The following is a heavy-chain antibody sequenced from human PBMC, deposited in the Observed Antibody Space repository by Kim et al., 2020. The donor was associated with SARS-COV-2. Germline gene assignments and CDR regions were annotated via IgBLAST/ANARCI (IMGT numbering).Heavy chain of an antibody. D-gene: IGHD3-22*01. CDR3: ARDRIEYYYDSSGESWFDP. V-gene: IGHV4-59*01. Sequence: KSRVTISGDTSKNQFSLKLSSVTAADTAVYYCARDRIEYYYDSSGESWFDPWGQGTLVTVSS. J-gene: IGHJ5*02.